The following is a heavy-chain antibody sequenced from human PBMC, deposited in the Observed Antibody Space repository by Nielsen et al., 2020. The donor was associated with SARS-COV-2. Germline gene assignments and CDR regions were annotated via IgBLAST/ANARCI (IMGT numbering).Heavy chain of an antibody. CDR2: IYYSGST. CDR3: ASLAGPGGMDV. D-gene: IGHD3-10*01. J-gene: IGHJ6*02. Sequence: SETLSLTCTVSGGSISSYYWSWIRQPPGKGLEWIGYIYYSGSTNYNPSLKSRVTISVDTSKNQFSLKLSSVTAADTAVYYCASLAGPGGMDVWGQGTTVTVSS. V-gene: IGHV4-59*08. CDR1: GGSISSYY.